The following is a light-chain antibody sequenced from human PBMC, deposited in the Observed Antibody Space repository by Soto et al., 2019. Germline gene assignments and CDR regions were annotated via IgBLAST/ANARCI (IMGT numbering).Light chain of an antibody. CDR2: DDN. J-gene: IGLJ1*01. V-gene: IGLV1-51*01. CDR1: GSDIGGNS. CDR3: GSWDSSLSAYV. Sequence: SVLTQRPSVSAAPGQKVTISCSGSGSDIGGNSVSWYHQLPGTAPKLLIYDDNKRPSGIPDRFSGSKSGTSATLGITGFQTGDEADYYCGSWDSSLSAYVFGTGTKVTVL.